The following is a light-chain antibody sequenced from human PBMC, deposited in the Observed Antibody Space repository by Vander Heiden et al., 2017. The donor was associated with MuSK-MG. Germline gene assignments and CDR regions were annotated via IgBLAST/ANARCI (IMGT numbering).Light chain of an antibody. CDR2: DVS. Sequence: QSALPQPASVSGSPGQSITISCTGTSSDVGGYNYVSQYQQHPGKAPKLMIYDVSNRPSGVSNRFSGSKSGNTASLTISGLQAEGEADYYCSSYTSSSTYVFGTGTKVTVL. J-gene: IGLJ1*01. V-gene: IGLV2-14*01. CDR1: SSDVGGYNY. CDR3: SSYTSSSTYV.